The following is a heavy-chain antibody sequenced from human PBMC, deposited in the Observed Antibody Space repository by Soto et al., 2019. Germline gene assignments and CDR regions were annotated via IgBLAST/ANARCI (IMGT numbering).Heavy chain of an antibody. CDR3: ARDLTRSGWYGGWFDP. D-gene: IGHD6-19*01. V-gene: IGHV3-11*06. CDR1: GFTFSDYY. CDR2: ISSSSSYT. J-gene: IGHJ5*02. Sequence: LRLSCAASGFTFSDYYMSWIRQAPGKGLEWVSYISSSSSYTNFADSVKGRFTISRVNAKNSLYLQMNSLRAEDTAVYYCARDLTRSGWYGGWFDPWGQGTLVTVSS.